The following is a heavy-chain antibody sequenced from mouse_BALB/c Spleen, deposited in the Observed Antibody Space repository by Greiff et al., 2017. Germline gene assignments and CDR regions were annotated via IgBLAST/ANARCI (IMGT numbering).Heavy chain of an antibody. CDR1: GFTFSSYA. D-gene: IGHD1-1*01. CDR2: ISSGGST. V-gene: IGHV5-6-5*01. CDR3: ARGGDYYGSRNYYAMDY. J-gene: IGHJ4*01. Sequence: DVMLVESGGGLVQPGGSRKLSCAASGFTFSSYAMSWVRQTPEKRLEWVASISSGGSTYYPDSVKGRFTISRDNARNILYLQMSSLRSEDTAMYYCARGGDYYGSRNYYAMDYWGQGTSVTVSS.